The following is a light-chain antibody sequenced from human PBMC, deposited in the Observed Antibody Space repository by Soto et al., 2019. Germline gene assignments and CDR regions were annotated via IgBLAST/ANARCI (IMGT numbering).Light chain of an antibody. V-gene: IGLV1-44*01. J-gene: IGLJ1*01. CDR2: NDN. CDR1: SSNIGSTS. Sequence: VLTQPPSASGTPGQRVTISCSGSSSNIGSTSVNWYQQLPGTAPKLLIYNDNQWPSGVPDRFSGSRSGTSASLAISGLQSEDEADYYCAAWDVSLNGFYVFXSGTKVTVL. CDR3: AAWDVSLNGFYV.